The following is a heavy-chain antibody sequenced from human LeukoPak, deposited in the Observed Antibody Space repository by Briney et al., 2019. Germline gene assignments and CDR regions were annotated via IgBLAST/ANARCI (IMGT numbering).Heavy chain of an antibody. CDR2: IYYSGST. Sequence: SETLSLTCTVSGGSISSSSYYWGWIRQPPGKGLEWNGSIYYSGSTYYNPSLKSRVTISVDTSKNQFSLKLSSVSAADTAVYYCARHESGGFDIWGQGTMVSVSS. D-gene: IGHD3-10*01. V-gene: IGHV4-39*01. J-gene: IGHJ3*02. CDR1: GGSISSSSYY. CDR3: ARHESGGFDI.